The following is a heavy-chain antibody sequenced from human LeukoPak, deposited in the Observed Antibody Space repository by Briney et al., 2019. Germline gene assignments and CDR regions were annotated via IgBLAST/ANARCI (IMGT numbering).Heavy chain of an antibody. J-gene: IGHJ5*02. D-gene: IGHD1-14*01. CDR2: LSGSGNTT. CDR3: ARDTTGHDWFDP. V-gene: IGHV3-23*01. CDR1: GFIFRSYA. Sequence: PGGSLRLSCATSGFIFRSYAVSWVRQAPGKGLEWISGLSGSGNTTYYADSVKGRFSISRDNSKNTLYLQMNSLRAEDTAVYYCARDTTGHDWFDPWGQGTLVTVSS.